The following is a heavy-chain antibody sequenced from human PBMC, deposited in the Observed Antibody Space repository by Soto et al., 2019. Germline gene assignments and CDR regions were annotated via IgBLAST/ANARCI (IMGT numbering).Heavy chain of an antibody. J-gene: IGHJ4*02. CDR2: IYHSGST. CDR1: GGSISSGGYS. V-gene: IGHV4-30-2*01. Sequence: TLSLTCAVSGGSISSGGYSWSWIRQPPGKGLEWIGYIYHSGSTYYNPSLKSRVTISVDRSKNQFSLKLSSVTAADTAVYYCARIQYSSSWNKFDYWGQGTLVTVSS. D-gene: IGHD6-13*01. CDR3: ARIQYSSSWNKFDY.